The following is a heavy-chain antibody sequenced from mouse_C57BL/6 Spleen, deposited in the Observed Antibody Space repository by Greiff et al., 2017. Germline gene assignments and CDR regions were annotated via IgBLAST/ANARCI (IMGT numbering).Heavy chain of an antibody. V-gene: IGHV1-9*01. CDR2: ILPGSGST. J-gene: IGHJ2*01. Sequence: VQGVESGPELVKPGASVKLSCKATGYTFTGYWIAWVKQRPGHGLEWIGEILPGSGSTNYNEKFKGKATFTADTSSNTAYMQLSSLTTEDSAIYYCARERNWDGVDYWGQGTTLTVSS. CDR3: ARERNWDGVDY. CDR1: GYTFTGYW. D-gene: IGHD4-1*01.